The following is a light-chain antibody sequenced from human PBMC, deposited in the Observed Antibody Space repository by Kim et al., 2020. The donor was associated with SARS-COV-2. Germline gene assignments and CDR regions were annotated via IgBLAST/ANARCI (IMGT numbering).Light chain of an antibody. J-gene: IGLJ2*01. CDR1: NIGSKS. CDR3: QVWDNSSDHVV. CDR2: YDS. V-gene: IGLV3-21*04. Sequence: PGKTARITCGGNNIGSKSVHWYQQKPGQAPVLVIYYDSDRPSGIPERFSGSNSGNTATLTISRVEAGDEADYYCQVWDNSSDHVVFGGGTQLTVL.